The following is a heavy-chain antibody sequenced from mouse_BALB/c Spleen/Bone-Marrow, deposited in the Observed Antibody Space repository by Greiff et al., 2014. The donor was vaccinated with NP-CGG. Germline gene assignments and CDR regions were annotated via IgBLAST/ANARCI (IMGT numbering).Heavy chain of an antibody. CDR3: AIYYYGSSGFAY. J-gene: IGHJ3*01. V-gene: IGHV14-3*02. D-gene: IGHD1-1*01. CDR1: GFNIKDTY. CDR2: IDPANGNT. Sequence: VQLKESGAELVKPGASVKLSCTASGFNIKDTYMHWVKQRPEQCLEWIGRIDPANGNTKYDPKFQGKATITADTSSNTAYLQLSSLTSEDTAVYYCAIYYYGSSGFAYWGQGTLVTVSA.